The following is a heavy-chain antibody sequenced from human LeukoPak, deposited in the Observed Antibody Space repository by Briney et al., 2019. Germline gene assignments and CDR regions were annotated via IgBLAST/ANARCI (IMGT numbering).Heavy chain of an antibody. J-gene: IGHJ4*02. CDR2: IKQDGSEK. V-gene: IGHV3-7*01. CDR1: GFTFSDYW. Sequence: PGGSLRLSCAASGFTFSDYWMAWVRQAPGKGLEWVANIKQDGSEKYYVDSVKGRFTIPRDNANNSLYLEMNTLRAEDTAVYYCAKGSDYDVSSYYDYWGQGILVSVAS. CDR3: AKGSDYDVSSYYDY. D-gene: IGHD3-22*01.